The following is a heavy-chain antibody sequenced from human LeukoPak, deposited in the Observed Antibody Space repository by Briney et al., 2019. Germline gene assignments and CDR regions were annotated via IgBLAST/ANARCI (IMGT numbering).Heavy chain of an antibody. CDR1: GGTFSSYA. CDR3: ARDHTYCGGDCYNPDAFDI. D-gene: IGHD2-21*02. Sequence: GASVKVSCKASGGTFSSYAISWVRQAPGQGLEWMGRIIPILGIANYAQKFQGRVTITAGKSTSTAYMELSSLRSEDTAVYYCARDHTYCGGDCYNPDAFDIWGQGTMVTVSS. CDR2: IIPILGIA. V-gene: IGHV1-69*04. J-gene: IGHJ3*02.